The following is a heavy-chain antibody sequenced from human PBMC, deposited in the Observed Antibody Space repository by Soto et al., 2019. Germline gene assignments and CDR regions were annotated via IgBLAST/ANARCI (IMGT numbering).Heavy chain of an antibody. CDR1: GFTFSDYY. J-gene: IGHJ4*02. Sequence: PGVSLRLSCAASGFTFSDYYMSWIRQAPGKGLEWVSYIGTSTYTNYADSVKGRFTISRDNARNSLYLQMSSLRAEDTAVYYCARHGGGNLLGPFDYWGPGTLVIVSA. CDR3: ARHGGGNLLGPFDY. CDR2: IGTSTYT. D-gene: IGHD2-21*02. V-gene: IGHV3-11*06.